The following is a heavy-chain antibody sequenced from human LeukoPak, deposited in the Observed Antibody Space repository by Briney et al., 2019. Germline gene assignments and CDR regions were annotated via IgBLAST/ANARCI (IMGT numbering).Heavy chain of an antibody. J-gene: IGHJ4*02. V-gene: IGHV3-64*01. CDR2: ISSNGGGT. CDR3: AREDYSNYALDY. D-gene: IGHD4-11*01. Sequence: GGSLRLSCAASGFTFSSYAMHWVRQAPGKGLEYVSAISSNGGGTYYANSVKGRFTISRDNSKNTRYLQMGSLRAEDMAVYYCAREDYSNYALDYWGQGTLVTVSS. CDR1: GFTFSSYA.